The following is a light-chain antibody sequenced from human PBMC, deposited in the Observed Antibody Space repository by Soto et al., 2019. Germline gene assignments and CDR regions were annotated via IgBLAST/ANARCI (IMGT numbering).Light chain of an antibody. Sequence: DIQMTQSPSSLSASVGDRVTITCRASQGITNYLAWYQQKPGRVPKLLIYAASTLQSGVPSRFSGSGPGTDFTLTISSLQPEEVATYYCQKYNSAPLTFVGGNKVEIK. J-gene: IGKJ4*01. CDR1: QGITNY. CDR2: AAS. CDR3: QKYNSAPLT. V-gene: IGKV1-27*01.